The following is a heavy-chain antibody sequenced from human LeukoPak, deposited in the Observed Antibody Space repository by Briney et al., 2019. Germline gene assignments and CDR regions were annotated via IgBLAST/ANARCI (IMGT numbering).Heavy chain of an antibody. CDR1: GFTFSSYG. J-gene: IGHJ4*02. V-gene: IGHV3-20*04. Sequence: GGSLRLSCAASGFTFSSYGMSWVRQAPGKGLEWVPAISGSGGSTGYADSVKGRFTISRDNAKNSLYLQMNSLRAEDTALYYCARDGGYSGSYYYFDYWGQGTLVTVSS. CDR2: ISGSGGST. CDR3: ARDGGYSGSYYYFDY. D-gene: IGHD1-26*01.